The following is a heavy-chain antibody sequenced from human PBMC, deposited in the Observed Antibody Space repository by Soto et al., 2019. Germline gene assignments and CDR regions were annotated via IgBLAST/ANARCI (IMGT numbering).Heavy chain of an antibody. CDR1: GGSISSYY. CDR3: ARHGYSSGWFDY. CDR2: IYYSGST. J-gene: IGHJ4*02. V-gene: IGHV4-59*08. D-gene: IGHD6-19*01. Sequence: SETLSLTCTVSGGSISSYYWSWNRQPPGKGLEWIGYIYYSGSTNYNPSLKSRVTISVDTSKNQFSLKLSSVSAADTAVYYCARHGYSSGWFDYWGQGTLVTVSS.